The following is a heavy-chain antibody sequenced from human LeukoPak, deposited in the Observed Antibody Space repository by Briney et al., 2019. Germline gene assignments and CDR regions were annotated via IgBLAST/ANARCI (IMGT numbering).Heavy chain of an antibody. CDR2: IYYSGRT. CDR3: ARHLQLLAWFDP. Sequence: SETLSLTCTVSGGSISSSRSYWGWIRQPPGKGLEWIGTIYYSGRTHYNPSLKSRVTISVDTSKNQFSLRLSSVTAADTAVYYCARHLQLLAWFDPWGQGTLVTVSS. V-gene: IGHV4-39*01. J-gene: IGHJ5*02. D-gene: IGHD1-1*01. CDR1: GGSISSSRSY.